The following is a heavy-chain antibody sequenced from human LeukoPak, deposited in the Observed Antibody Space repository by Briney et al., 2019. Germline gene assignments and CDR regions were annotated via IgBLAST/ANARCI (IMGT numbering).Heavy chain of an antibody. CDR2: IYYSGST. Sequence: SETLSLTCTVSGGSISSHYWSWIRQPPGKGLEWIGYIYYSGSTNYNPSLKSRVTISVDTSKNHFSLKLSSVTAADTAVYYCARIDDFWSGYLFDYWGQGTLVTVSS. V-gene: IGHV4-59*11. D-gene: IGHD3-3*01. CDR1: GGSISSHY. CDR3: ARIDDFWSGYLFDY. J-gene: IGHJ4*02.